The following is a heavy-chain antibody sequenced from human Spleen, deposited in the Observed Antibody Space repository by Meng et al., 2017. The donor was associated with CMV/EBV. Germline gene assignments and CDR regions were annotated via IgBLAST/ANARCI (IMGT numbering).Heavy chain of an antibody. J-gene: IGHJ4*02. Sequence: GESLKIPCKGSGYSFSTDWIGWVRQQPGKGLEWIGIIYPADSNIRISPNLQGQVTISADESISTAYLQWSSLKASDTATYYCVRQEYSTSSVENWGQGTLVTVSS. V-gene: IGHV5-51*01. CDR1: GYSFSTDW. D-gene: IGHD2/OR15-2a*01. CDR3: VRQEYSTSSVEN. CDR2: IYPADSNI.